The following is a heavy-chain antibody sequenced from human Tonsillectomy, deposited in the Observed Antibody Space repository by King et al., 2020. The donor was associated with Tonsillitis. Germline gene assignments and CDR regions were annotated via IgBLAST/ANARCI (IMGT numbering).Heavy chain of an antibody. CDR2: VNHSGYT. CDR1: GGSFSGYY. V-gene: IGHV4-34*01. CDR3: ARGLGYCSSTSCPAAY. J-gene: IGHJ4*02. D-gene: IGHD2-2*01. Sequence: VQLPQWGAGLLKPSETLSLTCAVYGGSFSGYYWSWIRQPPGKGLEWIGEVNHSGYTNYNPSLKSRVTISVDTSKNQFSLNLSSVTAADTAVYYCARGLGYCSSTSCPAAYGGQGTLVAVSS.